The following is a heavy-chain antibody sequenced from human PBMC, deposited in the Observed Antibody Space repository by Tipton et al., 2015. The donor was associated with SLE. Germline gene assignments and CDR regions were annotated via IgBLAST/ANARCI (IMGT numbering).Heavy chain of an antibody. Sequence: TLSLTCTVSGGSISSYYWSWIRQPPGKGLEWIGYIYYSGSTNYNPSLKSRVTISVDTSKNQFSLKLSSVTAADTAVYYCARVISRKQLAFDYWGQGTLVTGSS. CDR1: GGSISSYY. D-gene: IGHD6-13*01. J-gene: IGHJ4*02. V-gene: IGHV4-59*01. CDR2: IYYSGST. CDR3: ARVISRKQLAFDY.